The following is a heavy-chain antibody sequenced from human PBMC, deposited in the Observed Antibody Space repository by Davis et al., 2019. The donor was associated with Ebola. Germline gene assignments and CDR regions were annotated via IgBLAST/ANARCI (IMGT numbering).Heavy chain of an antibody. Sequence: GESLKISCATSGFTFSSYAMHWVRQAPGKGLEYVSAISSNGGSTYYANSVKGRFTISRDNSKNSLYLQMNSLRDEDTAVYYCARRMVQGVGAFDIWGQGTMVTVSS. CDR1: GFTFSSYA. J-gene: IGHJ3*02. CDR3: ARRMVQGVGAFDI. D-gene: IGHD3-10*01. V-gene: IGHV3-64*01. CDR2: ISSNGGST.